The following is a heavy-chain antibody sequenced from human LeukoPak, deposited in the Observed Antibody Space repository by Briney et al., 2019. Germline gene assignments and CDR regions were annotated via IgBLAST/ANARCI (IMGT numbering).Heavy chain of an antibody. Sequence: GASVKVSCKASGYTFTGYYMHWERQAPGQGLEWMGWINPNSGGTNYAQKFQGRVTMTRDTSISTAYMELSRLRSDDTAVFYCARETQYYYDSSGRGGRAFDIWGQGTMVTVSS. J-gene: IGHJ3*02. D-gene: IGHD3-22*01. CDR2: INPNSGGT. CDR1: GYTFTGYY. V-gene: IGHV1-2*02. CDR3: ARETQYYYDSSGRGGRAFDI.